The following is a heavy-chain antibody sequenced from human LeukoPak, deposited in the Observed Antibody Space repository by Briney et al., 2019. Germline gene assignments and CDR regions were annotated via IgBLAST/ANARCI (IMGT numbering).Heavy chain of an antibody. V-gene: IGHV3-48*03. CDR1: GFTFSSYE. J-gene: IGHJ3*02. D-gene: IGHD6-25*01. Sequence: GGSLRLSCAASGFTFSSYEMNWVRQAPGKGLEWVSYISSSGSTIHYADSVKGRFTISRDNAKNSLYLQMNSLRGEDTAVYYCAREGGRPPDAFDIWGQGTMVSVSS. CDR2: ISSSGSTI. CDR3: AREGGRPPDAFDI.